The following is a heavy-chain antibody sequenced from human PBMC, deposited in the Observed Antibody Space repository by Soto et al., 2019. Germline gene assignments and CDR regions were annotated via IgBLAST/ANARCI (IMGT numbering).Heavy chain of an antibody. CDR3: ATPTHVKTGGAFDI. J-gene: IGHJ3*02. CDR1: GFTFSSGS. CDR2: ISGSVCST. D-gene: IGHD2-15*01. Sequence: VVSLILSCSASGFTFSSGSISWFRQAPVNGLEWVSAISGSVCSTYYADSVKGRFTISIDNSKNTLYLQMNSLRAEDTSVYYCATPTHVKTGGAFDIWGQGTMVTVSS. V-gene: IGHV3-23*01.